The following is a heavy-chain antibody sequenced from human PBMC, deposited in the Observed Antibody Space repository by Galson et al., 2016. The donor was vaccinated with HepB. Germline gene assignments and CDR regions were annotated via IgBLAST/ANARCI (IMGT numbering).Heavy chain of an antibody. CDR2: ISYDGSNK. J-gene: IGHJ1*01. CDR1: GFTFSSYA. CDR3: ARDPVAGSKMWVFSYFQH. D-gene: IGHD6-19*01. Sequence: SLRLSCAASGFTFSSYAMHWVRQAPGKGLEWVAVISYDGSNKYYADSVKGRFTISRDNSKNTLYLQMNSLRAEDTAVYYCARDPVAGSKMWVFSYFQHWGQGTLVTVSS. V-gene: IGHV3-30-3*01.